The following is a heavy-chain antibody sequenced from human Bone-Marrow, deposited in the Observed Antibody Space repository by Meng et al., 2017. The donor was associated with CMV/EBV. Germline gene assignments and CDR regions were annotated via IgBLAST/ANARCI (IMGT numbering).Heavy chain of an antibody. CDR1: GFTFSSYS. CDR3: ARGHCSSTSCYRHYFDY. V-gene: IGHV3-21*01. J-gene: IGHJ4*02. Sequence: GESLKISCAASGFTFSSYSMNWVRQAPGKGLEWVSSISSSSSYIYYADSVKGRFTISRDNAKNSLYLQMNSLGAEDTAVYYCARGHCSSTSCYRHYFDYWGQGTLVTVSS. D-gene: IGHD2-2*01. CDR2: ISSSSSYI.